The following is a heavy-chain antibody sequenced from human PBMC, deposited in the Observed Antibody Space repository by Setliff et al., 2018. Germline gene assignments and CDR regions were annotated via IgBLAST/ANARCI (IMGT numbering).Heavy chain of an antibody. Sequence: SETLSLTCTVSSASRSINTYYWSWIRQPPGKGLEWIGSIFYSGRTFYNPSLKSRVTISVDTSKNQFSLTLSSVTAADTAVYYCARLPNYVWGSPVDYWGQGTLVTVSS. CDR3: ARLPNYVWGSPVDY. D-gene: IGHD3-16*01. V-gene: IGHV4-39*01. CDR2: IFYSGRT. J-gene: IGHJ4*02. CDR1: SASRSINTYY.